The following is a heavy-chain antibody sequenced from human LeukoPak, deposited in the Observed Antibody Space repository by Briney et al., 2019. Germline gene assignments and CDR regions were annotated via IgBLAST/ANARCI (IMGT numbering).Heavy chain of an antibody. CDR1: GFTFSSYA. CDR2: ISGSGGST. V-gene: IGHV3-23*01. D-gene: IGHD6-13*01. CDR3: AKDRVRTGYSSSWYAPSFDY. J-gene: IGHJ4*02. Sequence: GGSLRLSCAASGFTFSSYAMSWVRQAPGKGLEWVSAISGSGGSTYYADSVKGRFTISRDNSKNTLYLQMNSLRAEDTAVYYCAKDRVRTGYSSSWYAPSFDYWGQGTLVTVSS.